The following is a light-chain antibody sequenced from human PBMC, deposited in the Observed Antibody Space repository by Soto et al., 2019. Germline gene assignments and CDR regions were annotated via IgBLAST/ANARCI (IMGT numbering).Light chain of an antibody. CDR1: QSIFDRSYDKKY. Sequence: DIVMTQSPDFMAVSLGERATMNCKSSQSIFDRSYDKKYLALYQQKPGQPPKLLIYWATARESGVPDRFSGSGSETDFTLTISSMQAEDAAVYYCQQYYSLPLTFGPGTKVDI. CDR3: QQYYSLPLT. J-gene: IGKJ3*01. V-gene: IGKV4-1*01. CDR2: WAT.